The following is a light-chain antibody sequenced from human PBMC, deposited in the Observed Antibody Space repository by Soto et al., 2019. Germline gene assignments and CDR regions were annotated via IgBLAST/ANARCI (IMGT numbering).Light chain of an antibody. CDR1: SSDVGGYNY. V-gene: IGLV2-14*01. Sequence: QSVLTRPASVSGSPGRSITISCSGSSSDVGGYNYVSWYQQHPGKAPKLIIYEVSNRPSGVSNRFSGSKSGNTASLTISGLQAEDVADYYCSPYTTNSTPYVFGTGTKVTVL. CDR2: EVS. J-gene: IGLJ1*01. CDR3: SPYTTNSTPYV.